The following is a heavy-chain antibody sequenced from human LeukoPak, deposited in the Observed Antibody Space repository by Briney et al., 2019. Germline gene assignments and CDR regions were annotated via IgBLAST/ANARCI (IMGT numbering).Heavy chain of an antibody. Sequence: SETLSLTCTVSGGSISSYYWSWIRQPPGKGLEWIGYIYYSGSTNYNPSLKSRVTISVDTSKNQFSLKLSSVTAADTAVYYCARDYYGSGSYYSRSGWFDPWGQGTLVTVSS. D-gene: IGHD3-10*01. CDR1: GGSISSYY. CDR3: ARDYYGSGSYYSRSGWFDP. J-gene: IGHJ5*02. CDR2: IYYSGST. V-gene: IGHV4-59*01.